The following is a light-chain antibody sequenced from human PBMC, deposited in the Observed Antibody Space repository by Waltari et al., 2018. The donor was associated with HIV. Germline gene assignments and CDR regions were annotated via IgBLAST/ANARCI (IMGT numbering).Light chain of an antibody. CDR2: SRN. V-gene: IGLV3-19*01. J-gene: IGLJ3*02. Sequence: SSELTQDPAVSVALGQTVRITCQGDSLRSSYATWYQQKPGQAPVLVIYSRNNRPSGIPDRFSGSSSGNTTSLTITRAQAEDEADYYCHSRDSSGNGRVFGGGTKLTVL. CDR3: HSRDSSGNGRV. CDR1: SLRSSY.